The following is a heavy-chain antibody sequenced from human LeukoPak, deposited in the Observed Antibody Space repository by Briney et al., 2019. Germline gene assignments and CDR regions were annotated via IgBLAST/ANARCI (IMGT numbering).Heavy chain of an antibody. CDR1: GFTFSSYS. CDR2: ISSSSSYI. V-gene: IGHV3-21*01. D-gene: IGHD3-16*02. J-gene: IGHJ3*02. Sequence: PGGSLRLSCAASGFTFSSYSMNWVRQAPGKGLEWVSSISSSSSYIYYADSVKGRFTISRDNAKNSLYLQMNSLRAEDTAVYYCARGGGSYRSAFDIWGQGTMVTVSS. CDR3: ARGGGSYRSAFDI.